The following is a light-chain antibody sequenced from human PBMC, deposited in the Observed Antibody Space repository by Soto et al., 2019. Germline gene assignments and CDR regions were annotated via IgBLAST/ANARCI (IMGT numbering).Light chain of an antibody. CDR1: QTVNNN. CDR3: QQYNNWPLT. Sequence: EIVMTQSPATLSVSPGERATLSCRASQTVNNNLAWYQQKPGQAPRLLIYGASARATGIPARFSGSGSATEFTLTISSLQSEDFAVYYCQQYNNWPLTFGGGTKVEIK. V-gene: IGKV3-15*01. J-gene: IGKJ4*01. CDR2: GAS.